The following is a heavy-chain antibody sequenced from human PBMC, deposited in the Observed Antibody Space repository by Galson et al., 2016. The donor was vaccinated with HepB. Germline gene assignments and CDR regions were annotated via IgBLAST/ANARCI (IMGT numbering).Heavy chain of an antibody. CDR1: GASLRDYY. CDR2: INYVGRT. V-gene: IGHV4-34*01. D-gene: IGHD4-11*01. Sequence: ETLSLTCAVSGASLRDYYWSWVRQPPGMGLQWIGEINYVGRTNYSPSLKSRVTISINMSKNQFYLNLGSVSAADTSVYYCAKAVTTVTPHNSNDLDFWGQGTTVIVS. CDR3: AKAVTTVTPHNSNDLDF. J-gene: IGHJ6*02.